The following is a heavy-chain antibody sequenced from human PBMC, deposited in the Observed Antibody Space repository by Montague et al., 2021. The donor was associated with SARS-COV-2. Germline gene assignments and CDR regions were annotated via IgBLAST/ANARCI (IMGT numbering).Heavy chain of an antibody. CDR1: GGSFSGHY. CDR3: ARWDPQTLTLIGLRGKSASDY. CDR2: INNSGST. V-gene: IGHV4-34*01. J-gene: IGHJ4*02. Sequence: SETLSLTCAVYGGSFSGHYWSWIRQPPGKGLGWIGEINNSGSTNYNPSLKSRVTISVDTSKNQFSLKLHSVTAADTGVYYCARWDPQTLTLIGLRGKSASDYWGQGTLVTVSS. D-gene: IGHD4-23*01.